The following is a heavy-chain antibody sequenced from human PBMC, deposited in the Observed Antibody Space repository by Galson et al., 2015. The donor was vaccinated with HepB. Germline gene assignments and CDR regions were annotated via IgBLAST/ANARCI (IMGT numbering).Heavy chain of an antibody. CDR2: IWFDGSNQ. D-gene: IGHD2-15*01. Sequence: SLRLSCAASGFTFSSYGMHWVRQAPGKGLEWVAVIWFDGSNQYYVDSVKGRFTISRDNSKSTMYLQMNSLRAEDTALYYCARERVAGNYYYYGMDVWGQGTTVTVSS. J-gene: IGHJ6*02. CDR1: GFTFSSYG. V-gene: IGHV3-33*01. CDR3: ARERVAGNYYYYGMDV.